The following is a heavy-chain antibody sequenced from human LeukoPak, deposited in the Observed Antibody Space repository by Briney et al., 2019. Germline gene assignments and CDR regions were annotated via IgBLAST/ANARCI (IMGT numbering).Heavy chain of an antibody. Sequence: PSQTLSLTCTVSGGSISSGSYYWSWIRQPAGKGLEWIGRIYTSGSTNYNPSLKSRVTISVDTSKNQFSLKLSSVTAANTAVYYGARELIEYYFDYWGQGTLVTVCS. CDR2: IYTSGST. J-gene: IGHJ4*02. CDR1: GGSISSGSYY. V-gene: IGHV4-61*02. CDR3: ARELIEYYFDY. D-gene: IGHD3-16*01.